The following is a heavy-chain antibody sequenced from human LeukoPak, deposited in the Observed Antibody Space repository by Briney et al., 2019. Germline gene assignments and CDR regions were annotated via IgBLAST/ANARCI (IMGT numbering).Heavy chain of an antibody. D-gene: IGHD6-19*01. CDR2: INHSGST. Sequence: PSETLSLTCAVYGGSFSGYYWSWIRQPPGKGLEWIGEINHSGSTNYNPSLKSRVTISVDTSKNQFSLKLSSVTAADTAVYYCGRGGRTVAGTFDNWGQGTLVTVSS. CDR3: GRGGRTVAGTFDN. J-gene: IGHJ4*02. V-gene: IGHV4-34*01. CDR1: GGSFSGYY.